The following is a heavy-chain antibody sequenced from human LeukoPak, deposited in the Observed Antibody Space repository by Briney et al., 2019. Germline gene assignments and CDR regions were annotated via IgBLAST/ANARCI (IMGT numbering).Heavy chain of an antibody. CDR1: GGSTSSYY. D-gene: IGHD3-16*01. CDR2: LYYSGST. V-gene: IGHV4-59*01. J-gene: IGHJ3*01. CDR3: ARANMIISAFDF. Sequence: TETLSLTCTVSGGSTSSYYWSWIRQPPGKGLEWIGSLYYSGSTNYNPSLKTRVTMSVDTSKNRFSLSLSSMTAADTAVYYCARANMIISAFDFWGQGTMVTVSS.